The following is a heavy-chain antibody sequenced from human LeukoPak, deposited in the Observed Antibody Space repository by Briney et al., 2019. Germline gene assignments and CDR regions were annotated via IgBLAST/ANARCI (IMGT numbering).Heavy chain of an antibody. V-gene: IGHV4-59*01. CDR1: GGSISSYY. Sequence: PSETLSLTCTVSGGSISSYYWSWIRQPPGKGLEWIGYNYYSGSTNYNPSLKSRVTISVDTSKNQFSLKLSSVTAADTAVYYCARHRVDYYDSSGYFSALFDYWGQGTLVTVAS. D-gene: IGHD3-22*01. CDR3: ARHRVDYYDSSGYFSALFDY. CDR2: NYYSGST. J-gene: IGHJ4*02.